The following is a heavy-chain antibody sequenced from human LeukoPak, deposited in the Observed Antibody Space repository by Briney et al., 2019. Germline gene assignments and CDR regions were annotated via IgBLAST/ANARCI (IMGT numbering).Heavy chain of an antibody. Sequence: SETLSLTCAVYGGSFSGYYWSWIRQPPGKGLEWIGEISHSGSTNYNPSLKSRVTISVDTSKNQFSLKLSSVTAADTAVYYCARLWGNFWGQGTLVTVSS. CDR2: ISHSGST. V-gene: IGHV4-34*01. CDR1: GGSFSGYY. J-gene: IGHJ4*02. CDR3: ARLWGNF. D-gene: IGHD3-10*01.